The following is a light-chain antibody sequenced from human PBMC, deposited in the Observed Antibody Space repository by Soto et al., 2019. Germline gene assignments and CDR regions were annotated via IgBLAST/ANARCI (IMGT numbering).Light chain of an antibody. CDR2: DVS. CDR3: SSYTSSSTPVV. Sequence: QSALTQPASVSRSPGQSITISCTGTSSDVGGYNYVSWYQQHPGKAPKLMIYDVSNRPSGVSNRFSGSKSGNTASLTISGLQAEDEADYYCSSYTSSSTPVVFGGGTKLTV. V-gene: IGLV2-14*01. J-gene: IGLJ2*01. CDR1: SSDVGGYNY.